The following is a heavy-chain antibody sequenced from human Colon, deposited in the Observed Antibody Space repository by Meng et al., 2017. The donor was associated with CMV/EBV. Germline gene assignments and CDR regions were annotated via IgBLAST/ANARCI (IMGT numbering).Heavy chain of an antibody. Sequence: QVQLQQWGAVQFVPAAAPPLTGPLYGESYSGYYWTWTRQPPGRGLEWIGESYYTGSTNYSPSLKSRVTISLDTSKNQFSLKLNSVTAADTAVYYCARATKSSCWEVLDYWGHGTLVTVSS. V-gene: IGHV4-34*01. CDR3: ARATKSSCWEVLDY. D-gene: IGHD2-2*01. CDR1: GESYSGYY. J-gene: IGHJ4*01. CDR2: SYYTGST.